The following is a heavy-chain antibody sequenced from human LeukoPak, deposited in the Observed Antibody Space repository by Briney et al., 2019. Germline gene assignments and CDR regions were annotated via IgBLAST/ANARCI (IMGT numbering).Heavy chain of an antibody. CDR1: GYTFTSYG. Sequence: ASVKLSCKASGYTFTSYGISWVRQAPGQGLEWMGWIRAYNGNTNYAQKLPGRVTMTTDTSTSTAYMELRSLRSDDTAVYYCARGGRGYCSSTSCYEGRNWFDPWGQGTLVTVSS. V-gene: IGHV1-18*01. CDR3: ARGGRGYCSSTSCYEGRNWFDP. CDR2: IRAYNGNT. J-gene: IGHJ5*02. D-gene: IGHD2-2*01.